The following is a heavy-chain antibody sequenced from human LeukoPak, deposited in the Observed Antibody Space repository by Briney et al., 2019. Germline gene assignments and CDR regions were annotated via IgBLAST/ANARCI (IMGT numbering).Heavy chain of an antibody. V-gene: IGHV3-23*01. Sequence: GGSLRLSCVASGFTFSTYGMSWVRQAPGKGLEWVSAISGSGGSTYYADSVKGRFTISRDNSKNTLYLQMNSLRAEDTAVYYCAKETYYYDSSGYYKNWGQGTLVTVSS. CDR3: AKETYYYDSSGYYKN. J-gene: IGHJ4*02. D-gene: IGHD3-22*01. CDR1: GFTFSTYG. CDR2: ISGSGGST.